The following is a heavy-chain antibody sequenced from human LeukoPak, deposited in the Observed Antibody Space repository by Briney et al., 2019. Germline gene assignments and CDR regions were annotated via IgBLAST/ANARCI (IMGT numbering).Heavy chain of an antibody. Sequence: GGSLRLSCAASGFTFSSYWMHWVRQAPGKGLVWVSRINDDGRSASYADSVKGRFTISRDNAKNTLYLQMNSLSAEDTAVYYCARDLQATVTTNGWGFDLWGRGTLVTVSS. V-gene: IGHV3-74*01. CDR3: ARDLQATVTTNGWGFDL. CDR2: INDDGRSA. J-gene: IGHJ2*01. CDR1: GFTFSSYW. D-gene: IGHD4-17*01.